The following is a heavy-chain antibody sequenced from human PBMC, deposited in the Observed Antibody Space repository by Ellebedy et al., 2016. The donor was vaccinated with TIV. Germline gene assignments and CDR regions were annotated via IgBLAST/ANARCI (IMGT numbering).Heavy chain of an antibody. Sequence: GGSLRLSXAASGFTFSRESMNWLRQAPGRGLEWVSYISGDSRTIYYADSVKGRFTVSRDDSENTVYLHMDSLRAEDTALYYCAKVALGYSGWDWFDPWGQGAQVTVSS. CDR2: ISGDSRTI. D-gene: IGHD5-12*01. CDR3: AKVALGYSGWDWFDP. V-gene: IGHV3-48*01. CDR1: GFTFSRES. J-gene: IGHJ5*02.